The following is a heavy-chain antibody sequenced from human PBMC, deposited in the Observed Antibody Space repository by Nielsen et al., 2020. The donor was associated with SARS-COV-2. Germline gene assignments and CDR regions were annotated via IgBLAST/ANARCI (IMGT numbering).Heavy chain of an antibody. CDR1: GFTLSSHG. Sequence: GESLKISCEASGFTLSSHGMHWVRQPPGKGLEWVAHMWYHGGDENYADSVRGRFTISRDLSKNTVYLQMSSLRVEDTAVYYCARDLTFGAYWFDPWSQGTLVTVS. V-gene: IGHV3-33*01. CDR3: ARDLTFGAYWFDP. J-gene: IGHJ5*02. CDR2: MWYHGGDE. D-gene: IGHD3/OR15-3a*01.